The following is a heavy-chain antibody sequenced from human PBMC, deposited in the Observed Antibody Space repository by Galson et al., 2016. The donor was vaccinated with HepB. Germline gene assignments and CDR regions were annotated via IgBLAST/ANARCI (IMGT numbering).Heavy chain of an antibody. CDR2: IGGTHTAT. D-gene: IGHD2-21*02. V-gene: IGHV3-23*01. CDR3: AKDSLSGDGRWRFDY. CDR1: GFTFSLQT. J-gene: IGHJ4*02. Sequence: SLRLSCAASGFTFSLQTMAWARQAPGKGLEWVSGIGGTHTATFYTDSVKGRFTFSRDNSKNTLYLQMSSLRAEDTAVYYCAKDSLSGDGRWRFDYWGQGTLVIVSS.